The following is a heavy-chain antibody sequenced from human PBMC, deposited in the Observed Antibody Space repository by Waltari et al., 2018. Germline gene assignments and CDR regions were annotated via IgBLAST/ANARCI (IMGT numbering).Heavy chain of an antibody. CDR1: GGSISSYY. V-gene: IGHV4-59*01. J-gene: IGHJ4*02. D-gene: IGHD6-13*01. Sequence: QVQLQESGPGLVTPSETLSLTCTVSGGSISSYYWGWTRQPPGKGLEWIGYIYYSGSTNYNPSLKSRVTISVDTSKNQFSLKLSSVTAADTAVYYCASHIAAAGYFDYWGQGTLVTVSS. CDR2: IYYSGST. CDR3: ASHIAAAGYFDY.